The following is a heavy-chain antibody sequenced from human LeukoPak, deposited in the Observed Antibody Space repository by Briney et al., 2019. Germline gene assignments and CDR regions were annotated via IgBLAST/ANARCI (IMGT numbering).Heavy chain of an antibody. J-gene: IGHJ4*02. CDR3: ARDGRIAGYY. Sequence: ASVKVSCKASGGTFSSYAINWVRQATGQGLEWMGWMNPNSGNTGYAQNFQGRVTMTRNTSISTAYMELSSLRSEDTAVYYCARDGRIAGYYWGQGTLVTVSS. V-gene: IGHV1-8*02. CDR1: GGTFSSYA. CDR2: MNPNSGNT. D-gene: IGHD6-13*01.